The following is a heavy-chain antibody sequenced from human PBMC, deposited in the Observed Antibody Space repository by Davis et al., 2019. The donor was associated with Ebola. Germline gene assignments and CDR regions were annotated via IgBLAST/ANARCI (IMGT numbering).Heavy chain of an antibody. CDR2: ISGSGGST. D-gene: IGHD5-18*01. CDR3: ARFRGGYSYGTYYYYGMDV. Sequence: GESLKISCAASGFTFSSYAMSWVRQAPGKGLEWVSAISGSGGSTYYADSVKGRFTISRDNSKNTLYLQMNSLRAEDTAVYYCARFRGGYSYGTYYYYGMDVWGKGTTVTVSS. J-gene: IGHJ6*04. V-gene: IGHV3-23*01. CDR1: GFTFSSYA.